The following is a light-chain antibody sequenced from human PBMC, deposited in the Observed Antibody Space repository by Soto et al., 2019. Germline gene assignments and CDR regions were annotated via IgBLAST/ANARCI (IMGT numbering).Light chain of an antibody. J-gene: IGKJ1*01. V-gene: IGKV3-11*01. CDR3: QQRSSWT. CDR1: QSVSSF. Sequence: EIGLTQSPATLSLSPGEGATLSCRASQSVSSFLGWYQQKPGQAPRLLIYDASNRATGIPPRFSGSGSGTDFTLTISILEPEDFAVYYCQQRSSWTFGQGTKVEIK. CDR2: DAS.